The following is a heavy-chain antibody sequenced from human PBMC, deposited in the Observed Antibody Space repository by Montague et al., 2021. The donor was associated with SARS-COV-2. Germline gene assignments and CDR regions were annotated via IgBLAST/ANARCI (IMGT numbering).Heavy chain of an antibody. CDR3: ARILGTYYDFWSGERAIDACDI. D-gene: IGHD3-3*01. CDR1: GHSVSSGTHY. J-gene: IGHJ3*02. Sequence: TLSLTCTVSGHSVSSGTHYWSWIRQPAGKGLQWIGCIYTSGSTNYNPSLKSRVTISVDTSKNQFSLKLSSVTAADTAVYYCARILGTYYDFWSGERAIDACDIWGQGTMVAVSS. V-gene: IGHV4-61*02. CDR2: IYTSGST.